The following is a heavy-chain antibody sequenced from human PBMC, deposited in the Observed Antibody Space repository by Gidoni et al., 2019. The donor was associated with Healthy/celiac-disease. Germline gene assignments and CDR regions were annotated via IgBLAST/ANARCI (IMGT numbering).Heavy chain of an antibody. D-gene: IGHD3-22*01. CDR2: ISSSSAYI. V-gene: IGHV3-21*01. CDR3: AREGYDSSGYSDY. J-gene: IGHJ4*02. Sequence: EVHLVESGGGLVKPGGSLRLSCAASGFSFSTYNMNWVRQAPGKGLEWVSSISSSSAYIYYADSVKGRFAISRDNAKNSLYLQMNSLRAEDTAVYYCAREGYDSSGYSDYWGQGTLVAVSS. CDR1: GFSFSTYN.